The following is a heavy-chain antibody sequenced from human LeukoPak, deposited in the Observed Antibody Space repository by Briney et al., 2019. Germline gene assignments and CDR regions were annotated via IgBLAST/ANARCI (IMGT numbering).Heavy chain of an antibody. CDR1: GFTFSSYG. J-gene: IGHJ4*02. CDR3: AAKGNGYTGTYVFAH. CDR2: IRYDGTNK. Sequence: GGSLRLSCAASGFTFSSYGMHWVRQAPGKGLEWVAFIRYDGTNKYYADSVKGRFTISRDNSKNTLFLQMNSLRAEDTAVYYCAAKGNGYTGTYVFAHWGRGTLVTVSS. V-gene: IGHV3-30*02. D-gene: IGHD5-12*01.